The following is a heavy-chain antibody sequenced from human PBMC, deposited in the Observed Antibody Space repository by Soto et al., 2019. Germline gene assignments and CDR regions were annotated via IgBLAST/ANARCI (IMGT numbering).Heavy chain of an antibody. J-gene: IGHJ4*02. CDR1: GFSLSTSGVG. D-gene: IGHD6-13*01. V-gene: IGHV2-5*01. CDR2: IYWNDDK. Sequence: QITLKESGPTLVKPTQTLTLTCTFSGFSLSTSGVGVGWIRQPPGKALEWLALIYWNDDKRYSPSLKSRLTIPKDTSKNQVVLTRTNMDPVDTATYYCAHRFRSQQLVSPFDYWGQGTLVTVSS. CDR3: AHRFRSQQLVSPFDY.